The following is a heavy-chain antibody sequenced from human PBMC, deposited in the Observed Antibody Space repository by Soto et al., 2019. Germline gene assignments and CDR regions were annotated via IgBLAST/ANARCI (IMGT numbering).Heavy chain of an antibody. CDR2: ISYDGTDK. CDR3: VKERYAQLWLEDYGMDV. V-gene: IGHV3-30*18. CDR1: GLTFSSYG. D-gene: IGHD5-18*01. J-gene: IGHJ6*02. Sequence: PGGSLRLSCAASGLTFSSYGIHWVRQAPGKGLEWVALISYDGTDKYYADSVKGRLTISRDNSKNPLYLQMSSLGPEDTAVYYCVKERYAQLWLEDYGMDVWGQGTTVTVSS.